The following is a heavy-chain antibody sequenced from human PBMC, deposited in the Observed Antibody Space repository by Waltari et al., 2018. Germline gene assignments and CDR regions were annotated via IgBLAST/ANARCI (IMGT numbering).Heavy chain of an antibody. D-gene: IGHD3-9*01. J-gene: IGHJ2*01. CDR3: ALDDDILTGPTSNWYFDI. V-gene: IGHV4-34*01. Sequence: QVQLQQWGAGLLKPSETLSLTGAVSGGSLGGFYCSWLRHAPGKGLEWIGEINHDGTTNYNPSLKSRVTVSVDTSKKQFSLNLSSVTAADTGVYYCALDDDILTGPTSNWYFDIWGRGTLVTVSS. CDR2: INHDGTT. CDR1: GGSLGGFY.